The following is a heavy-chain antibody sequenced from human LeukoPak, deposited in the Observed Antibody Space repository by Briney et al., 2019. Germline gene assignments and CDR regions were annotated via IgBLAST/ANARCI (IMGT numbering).Heavy chain of an antibody. J-gene: IGHJ6*03. CDR1: GYSFTTYW. Sequence: GESLKISCKGSGYSFTTYWIGWVRQMPGKGLEWMGIIYPGDSGTKYSQSFQGQVTISADRSTTTAHLQWSSLKATDTAIYYCARLSTVTTNMDVWGNGTTVTVSS. CDR3: ARLSTVTTNMDV. D-gene: IGHD4-11*01. CDR2: IYPGDSGT. V-gene: IGHV5-51*01.